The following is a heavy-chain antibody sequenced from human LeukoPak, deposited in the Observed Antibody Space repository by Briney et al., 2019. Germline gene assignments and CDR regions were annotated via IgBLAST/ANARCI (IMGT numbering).Heavy chain of an antibody. CDR2: IYSGGST. CDR1: GFTVSSNY. V-gene: IGHV3-53*01. CDR3: ASSMVRGARGYFDY. J-gene: IGHJ4*02. Sequence: GGSLRLSCAASGFTVSSNYMSWVRQAPGKGLEWVSVIYSGGSTYYADSVKGRFTISRDYSKNTLYLQMNSLRAEDTAVYYCASSMVRGARGYFDYWGQGTLVTVSS. D-gene: IGHD3-10*01.